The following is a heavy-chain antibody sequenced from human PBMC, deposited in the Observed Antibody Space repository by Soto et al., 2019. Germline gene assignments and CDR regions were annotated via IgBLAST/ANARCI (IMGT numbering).Heavy chain of an antibody. J-gene: IGHJ4*02. D-gene: IGHD2-15*01. CDR1: GGTFSSYA. V-gene: IGHV1-69*13. CDR3: ARDRYCSGGSCYEFDY. CDR2: IIPIFGTA. Sequence: ASVKVSCKASGGTFSSYAISWVRQAPGQGLEWMGGIIPIFGTANYAQKFQGRVTITADESTSTAYMELSSLRSEDTAVYYCARDRYCSGGSCYEFDYWGQGTLVTVSS.